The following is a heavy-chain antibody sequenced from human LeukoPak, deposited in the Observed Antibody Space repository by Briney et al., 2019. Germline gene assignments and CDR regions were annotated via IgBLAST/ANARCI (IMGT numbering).Heavy chain of an antibody. Sequence: PSETLSLTCTVSGGSTRSSSYYWAWIRQPPGKGLEWIGSIYYSGSTYYNPSLKSRVTISVDTSKNQLSLKLSSLTAADTAVYYCARHEYSGSYYGLSWFDPWGQGTLVTVSS. V-gene: IGHV4-39*01. CDR3: ARHEYSGSYYGLSWFDP. CDR1: GGSTRSSSYY. CDR2: IYYSGST. J-gene: IGHJ5*02. D-gene: IGHD1-26*01.